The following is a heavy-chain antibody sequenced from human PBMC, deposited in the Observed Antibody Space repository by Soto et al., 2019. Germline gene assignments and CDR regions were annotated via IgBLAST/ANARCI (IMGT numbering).Heavy chain of an antibody. CDR2: IYHVGST. J-gene: IGHJ4*02. CDR3: ARRGDRMTTVTCFDY. CDR1: GDSISSSNW. D-gene: IGHD4-17*01. Sequence: PSETLSLTCAVSGDSISSSNWWNWVRQPPGRGLEWIGEIYHVGSTNYNPSLKSRVTISVDKSKNQFSLKLSSVTAADTAVYYCARRGDRMTTVTCFDYWGQGTLVTVSS. V-gene: IGHV4-4*02.